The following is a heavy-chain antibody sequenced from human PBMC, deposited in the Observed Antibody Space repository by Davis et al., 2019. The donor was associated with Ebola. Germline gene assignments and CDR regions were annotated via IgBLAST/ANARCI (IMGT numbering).Heavy chain of an antibody. J-gene: IGHJ5*02. V-gene: IGHV3-21*01. Sequence: GGSLRLSCAASGFTVSSKYMSWVRQAPGKGLEWVSSISSSSSYIYYADSVKGRFTISRDNAKNSLYLQMNSLRAEDTAVYYCARGKGGTSWYNWFDPWGQGTLVTVSS. CDR2: ISSSSSYI. CDR3: ARGKGGTSWYNWFDP. D-gene: IGHD2-2*01. CDR1: GFTVSSKY.